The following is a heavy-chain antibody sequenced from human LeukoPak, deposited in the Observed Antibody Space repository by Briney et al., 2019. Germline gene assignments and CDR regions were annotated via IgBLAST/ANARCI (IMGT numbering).Heavy chain of an antibody. CDR3: AVLPRAHDYYYYGMDV. CDR2: IIPIFGTA. Sequence: SVKVSCKASGGTFSSYAISWVRQAPGQGLEWMGGIIPIFGTANYAQKFQGRVTITADESTSTAYMELSSLRSEDTAVYYCAVLPRAHDYYYYGMDVWGQGTTVTVSS. J-gene: IGHJ6*02. D-gene: IGHD3-3*01. CDR1: GGTFSSYA. V-gene: IGHV1-69*13.